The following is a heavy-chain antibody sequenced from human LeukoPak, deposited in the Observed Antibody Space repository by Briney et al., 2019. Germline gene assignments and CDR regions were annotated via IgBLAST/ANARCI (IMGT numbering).Heavy chain of an antibody. CDR1: GGSISSGSYY. D-gene: IGHD3-10*01. J-gene: IGHJ5*02. V-gene: IGHV4-61*02. Sequence: SETLSLTCTVSGGSISSGSYYWSWIRQPAGKGLEWIVRIYTSATTNYNPSLKSRVTISVDTSKNQFSLKLSSVTAADTAMYYCTREVTFYGSGSPSWFDPWGQGTLVTVSS. CDR3: TREVTFYGSGSPSWFDP. CDR2: IYTSATT.